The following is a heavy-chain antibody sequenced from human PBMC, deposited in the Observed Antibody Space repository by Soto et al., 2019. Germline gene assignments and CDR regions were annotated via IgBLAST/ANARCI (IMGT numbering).Heavy chain of an antibody. D-gene: IGHD3-22*01. CDR3: ASRIGYGDAFDI. CDR1: RGTFXSYA. Sequence: GASVKVSCNAPRGTFXSYAISWVRQAPGQGLEWMGGINPNSGGTNYAQKFQGWVTMTRDTSISTAYMELSRLRSDDTAVYYCASRIGYGDAFDIWGEGTMVTVSS. V-gene: IGHV1-2*04. CDR2: INPNSGGT. J-gene: IGHJ3*02.